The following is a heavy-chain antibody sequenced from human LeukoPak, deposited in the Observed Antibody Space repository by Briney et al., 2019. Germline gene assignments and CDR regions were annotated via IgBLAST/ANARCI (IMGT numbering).Heavy chain of an antibody. CDR3: ARGRQYQLLTKAFDI. CDR1: GGTFGSYA. CDR2: IVPIFGTA. Sequence: SVKVSCKASGGTFGSYAISWVRQAPGQGLEWMGGIVPIFGTANYAQKFQGRVTITTDESTSTAYMELSSLRSEDTAVYYCARGRQYQLLTKAFDIWGQGTMVTVSS. D-gene: IGHD2-2*01. V-gene: IGHV1-69*05. J-gene: IGHJ3*02.